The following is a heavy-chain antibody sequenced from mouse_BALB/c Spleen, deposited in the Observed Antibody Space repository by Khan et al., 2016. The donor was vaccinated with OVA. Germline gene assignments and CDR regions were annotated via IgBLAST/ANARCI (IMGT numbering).Heavy chain of an antibody. CDR2: IDPFNGGT. CDR3: ARHGYVAWFAY. CDR1: GYSFTSYY. J-gene: IGHJ3*01. V-gene: IGHV1S135*01. D-gene: IGHD2-2*01. Sequence: VQLKESGPELMKPGASVKISCKASGYSFTSYYIHWVKQSHGKSLEWIGYIDPFNGGTSYNPKFKGKATLTVDKSSSTAYMHLSSLTSDDSAVYYCARHGYVAWFAYWGQETLVTVSA.